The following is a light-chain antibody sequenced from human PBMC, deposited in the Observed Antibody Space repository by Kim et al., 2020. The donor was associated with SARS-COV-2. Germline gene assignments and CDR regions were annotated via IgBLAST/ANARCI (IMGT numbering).Light chain of an antibody. V-gene: IGLV3-19*01. CDR2: GKN. CDR3: SSRDTTGNRIL. J-gene: IGLJ3*02. CDR1: SRRSFP. Sequence: GQKVRIKFQRHSRRSFPSNCYQQKPGQAPILIIYGKNNRPSGIPDRFSGSRSENTASLTITGAQAEDAADYYCSSRDTTGNRILFGGGTQLNVL.